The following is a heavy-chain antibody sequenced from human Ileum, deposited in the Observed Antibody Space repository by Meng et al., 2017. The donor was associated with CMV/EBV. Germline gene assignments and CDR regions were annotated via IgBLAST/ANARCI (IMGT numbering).Heavy chain of an antibody. CDR1: GVSVNSTNW. V-gene: IGHV4-4*02. J-gene: IGHJ5*02. Sequence: SGVSVNSTNWWNWVRQTPGKGLEWIGEIYHSGHTEYNPSLKSRVTITLTKAKNQFSLNLTSVTAADTAVYYCTRGGPTTITTFYFDPWGQGALVTVSS. CDR2: IYHSGHT. CDR3: TRGGPTTITTFYFDP. D-gene: IGHD4-11*01.